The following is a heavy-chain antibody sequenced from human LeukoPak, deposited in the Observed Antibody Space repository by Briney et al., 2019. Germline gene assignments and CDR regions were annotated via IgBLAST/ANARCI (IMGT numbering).Heavy chain of an antibody. Sequence: PSETLSLTCTASGGSISSGGYYWSWIRQHPGKGLEWIGYIYYSGSTYYNPSLKSRVTISVDTSENQFSLKLSSVTAADTAVYYCARAVLLGLRGNYYGMDVWGQGTTVTVSS. V-gene: IGHV4-31*03. CDR2: IYYSGST. J-gene: IGHJ6*02. CDR1: GGSISSGGYY. D-gene: IGHD3-10*01. CDR3: ARAVLLGLRGNYYGMDV.